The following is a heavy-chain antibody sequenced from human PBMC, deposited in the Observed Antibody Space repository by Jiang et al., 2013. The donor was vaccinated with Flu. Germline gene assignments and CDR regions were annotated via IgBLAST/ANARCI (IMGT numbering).Heavy chain of an antibody. CDR3: ARRGTALDY. CDR1: GGSISSSSYY. V-gene: IGHV4-39*01. CDR2: IYYSGST. D-gene: IGHD6-13*01. J-gene: IGHJ4*02. Sequence: YGSGLVKPSETLSLTCTVSGGSISSSSYYWGWIRQPPGKGLEWIGSIYYSGSTYYNPSLKSRVTISVDTSKNQFSLKLSSVTAADTAVYYCARRGTALDYWGQGTWSPSPQ.